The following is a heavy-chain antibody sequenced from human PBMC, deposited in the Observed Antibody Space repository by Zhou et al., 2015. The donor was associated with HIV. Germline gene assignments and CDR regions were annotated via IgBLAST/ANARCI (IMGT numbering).Heavy chain of an antibody. CDR1: GFTFSSYG. CDR3: AKAGGYSGYAYAFDI. CDR2: ISYDGSNK. D-gene: IGHD5-12*01. V-gene: IGHV3-30*18. J-gene: IGHJ3*02. Sequence: QVQLVESGGGVVQPGRSLRLSCAASGFTFSSYGMHWVRQAPGKGLEWVAVISYDGSNKYYADSVKGRFTISRDNSKNTLYLQMNSLRAEDTAVYYCAKAGGYSGYAYAFDIWGQGTMVTVSS.